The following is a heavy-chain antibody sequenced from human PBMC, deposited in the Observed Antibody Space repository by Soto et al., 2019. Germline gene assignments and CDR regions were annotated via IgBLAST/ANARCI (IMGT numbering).Heavy chain of an antibody. Sequence: QVQLVESGGGVGQPGRSLRLSCAASGFTFSNYAMHWVRQAPGKGLEWVAVLSYDVSNKYYADSVKGRFTISRDNSKNTLYLQMNSLKAEDTAIYYCARERNYFGSGNYYPDYWGQGTLVVVSS. D-gene: IGHD3-10*01. CDR2: LSYDVSNK. J-gene: IGHJ4*02. CDR1: GFTFSNYA. CDR3: ARERNYFGSGNYYPDY. V-gene: IGHV3-30-3*01.